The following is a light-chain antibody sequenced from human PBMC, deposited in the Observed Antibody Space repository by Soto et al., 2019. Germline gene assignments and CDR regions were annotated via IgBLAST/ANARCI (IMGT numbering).Light chain of an antibody. Sequence: QSVLTQPPSASGTPGQRVTISCSGSSSNIGSNTVNWYQQLPGTAPKLLIYSNNQRPSGVPDRFSGSKSGTSASLAISGLQSEDGADYYCAAWDDSLVVFGGGTKVTVL. CDR3: AAWDDSLVV. V-gene: IGLV1-44*01. CDR2: SNN. J-gene: IGLJ2*01. CDR1: SSNIGSNT.